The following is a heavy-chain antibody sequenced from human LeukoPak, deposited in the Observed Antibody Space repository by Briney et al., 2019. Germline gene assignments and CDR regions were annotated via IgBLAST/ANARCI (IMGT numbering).Heavy chain of an antibody. CDR3: ARRAGAYSHPYDY. CDR2: IRYDGSNK. CDR1: GFTFSSYG. J-gene: IGHJ4*02. V-gene: IGHV3-30*02. Sequence: GGSLRLSCAASGFTFSSYGMHWVRQAPGKGLEWVAFIRYDGSNKYYADSVKGRFTISRDISKNAVYLQMNSLRAEDTAVYYCARRAGAYSHPYDYWGQGTLVTVSS. D-gene: IGHD4/OR15-4a*01.